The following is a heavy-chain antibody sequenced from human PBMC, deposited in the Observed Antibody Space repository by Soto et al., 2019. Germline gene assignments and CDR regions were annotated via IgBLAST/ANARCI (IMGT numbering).Heavy chain of an antibody. CDR2: ISAYNGNT. V-gene: IGHV1-18*01. D-gene: IGHD6-19*01. J-gene: IGHJ5*02. CDR3: ARDLRPTQAVAPNWFDP. Sequence: ASVKVSCKASGYTFTSYGISWARQAPGQGLEWMGWISAYNGNTNYAQKLQGRVTMTTDTSTSTAYMELRSLRSDDTAVYYCARDLRPTQAVAPNWFDPWGQGTLVTVSS. CDR1: GYTFTSYG.